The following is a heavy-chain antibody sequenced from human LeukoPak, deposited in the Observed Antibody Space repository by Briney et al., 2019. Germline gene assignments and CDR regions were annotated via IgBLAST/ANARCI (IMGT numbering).Heavy chain of an antibody. CDR1: GYTFTSYG. Sequence: ASVKVSCKASGYTFTSYGISWVRQAPGQGLEWMGWINPNSGSTNYAQKFQGRVTMTRDTSISTAYMELSRLRSDDTAVYYCARDSGETGFWSGSYFDYWGQGTLVTVSS. D-gene: IGHD3-3*01. CDR2: INPNSGST. V-gene: IGHV1-2*02. J-gene: IGHJ4*02. CDR3: ARDSGETGFWSGSYFDY.